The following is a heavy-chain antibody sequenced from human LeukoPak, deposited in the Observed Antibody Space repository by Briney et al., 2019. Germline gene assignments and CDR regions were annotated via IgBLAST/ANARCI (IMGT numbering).Heavy chain of an antibody. Sequence: SETLSLTCTVSGVSINDYFWNWIRQTPGKGLEWIGYTHHRGNTNYNSSLASRVTISLDTSKHQFSLRLTSVTAADTAVYYCARAGMVRGGFDIWGQGTMVTVSS. CDR3: ARAGMVRGGFDI. D-gene: IGHD3-10*01. V-gene: IGHV4-59*12. J-gene: IGHJ3*02. CDR2: THHRGNT. CDR1: GVSINDYF.